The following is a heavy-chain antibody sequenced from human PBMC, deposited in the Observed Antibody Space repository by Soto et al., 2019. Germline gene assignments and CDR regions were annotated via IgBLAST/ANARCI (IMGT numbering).Heavy chain of an antibody. CDR2: IIPILGIA. D-gene: IGHD3-10*01. J-gene: IGHJ4*02. CDR3: ARDRFDYGSGRPSDY. Sequence: QVQLVQSGAEVQKPGSSVKVSCKASGGTFSSYTISWVRQAPGQGLEWMGRIIPILGIANYAQKFQGRVTITADKSTSTAYMELSSLRSEDTAVYYCARDRFDYGSGRPSDYWGQGTLVTVSS. CDR1: GGTFSSYT. V-gene: IGHV1-69*08.